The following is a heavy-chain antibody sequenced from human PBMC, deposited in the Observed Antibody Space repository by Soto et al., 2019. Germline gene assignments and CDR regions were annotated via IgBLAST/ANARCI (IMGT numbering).Heavy chain of an antibody. V-gene: IGHV4-59*01. Sequence: PSETLSLTCTVSGASISSSYCSWRRQSPERGLEWIAYVYHTGATNYNPSLKSRVTISLDTSKGQFSLNLTSLTTADTAVYFCARGGNRYSNVASGVGGFDFWGQGSLVTVSS. J-gene: IGHJ4*02. D-gene: IGHD5-12*01. CDR2: VYHTGAT. CDR3: ARGGNRYSNVASGVGGFDF. CDR1: GASISSSY.